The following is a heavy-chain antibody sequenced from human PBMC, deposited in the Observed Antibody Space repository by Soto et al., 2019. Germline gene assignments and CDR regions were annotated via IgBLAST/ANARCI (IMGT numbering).Heavy chain of an antibody. CDR1: GFTFSSYG. CDR2: ISYDGSNK. CDR3: AKVKLAAAGKKNYYYYGMDV. Sequence: GGSLRLSCAASGFTFSSYGMHWVRQAPGKGLEWVAVISYDGSNKYYADSVKGRFTISRDNSKNTLYLQMNSLRAEDTAVYYCAKVKLAAAGKKNYYYYGMDVWGQGTTVTVSS. J-gene: IGHJ6*02. D-gene: IGHD6-13*01. V-gene: IGHV3-30*18.